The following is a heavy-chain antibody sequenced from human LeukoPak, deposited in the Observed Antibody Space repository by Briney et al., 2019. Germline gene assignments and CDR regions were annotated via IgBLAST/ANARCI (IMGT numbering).Heavy chain of an antibody. J-gene: IGHJ5*02. CDR1: GGSISNYF. CDR3: ARLYYDSRGYYWFDR. Sequence: PSETLSLTCTVSGGSISNYFWSWIRQPPGKGLEWIGYIYYSGSTNYNPSLNSRLTISVDTSRNQFSLKLRSVTAADTAVYYCARLYYDSRGYYWFDRWGQGTLVTVSS. CDR2: IYYSGST. V-gene: IGHV4-59*08. D-gene: IGHD3-22*01.